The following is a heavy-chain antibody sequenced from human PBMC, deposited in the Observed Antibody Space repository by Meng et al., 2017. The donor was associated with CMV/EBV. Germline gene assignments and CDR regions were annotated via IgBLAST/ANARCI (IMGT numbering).Heavy chain of an antibody. J-gene: IGHJ4*02. CDR1: GFTFSSYS. D-gene: IGHD6-13*01. CDR2: ISSSSSYI. V-gene: IGHV3-21*01. CDR3: AMLYSSSWYYFDY. Sequence: GESLKISCAASGFTFSSYSMNWVRQAPGEGLEWVSSISSSSSYIYYADSVKGRLTISRDNAKNSLYLQMNSLRAEDTAVYYCAMLYSSSWYYFDYWGQGTLVTVS.